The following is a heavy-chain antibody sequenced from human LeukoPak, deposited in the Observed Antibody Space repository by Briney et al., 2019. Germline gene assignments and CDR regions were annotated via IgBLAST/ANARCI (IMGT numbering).Heavy chain of an antibody. CDR2: ISSSSSTI. D-gene: IGHD3-3*01. CDR3: ARVANYDFWSGSPTYYYYYYMDV. CDR1: GFAFKNAW. V-gene: IGHV3-48*01. Sequence: GGSLRLSCAASGFAFKNAWMSWVRQAPGKGLEWVSYISSSSSTIYYADSVKGRFTISRDNAKNSLYLQMNSLRAEDTAVYYCARVANYDFWSGSPTYYYYYYMDVWGKGTTVTVSS. J-gene: IGHJ6*03.